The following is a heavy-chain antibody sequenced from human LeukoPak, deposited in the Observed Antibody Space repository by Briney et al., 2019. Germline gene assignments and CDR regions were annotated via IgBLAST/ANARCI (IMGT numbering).Heavy chain of an antibody. J-gene: IGHJ4*02. CDR1: GFTFKSYW. Sequence: PGGSLRLSCAASGFTFKSYWMHWVRQAPGKGLVWVSFINHDGSNTSYADSVKGRFTVSRDNAKNTMYLQVNSLRAEDTAVYYCAKAGGSYDYWGQGTLVTVSS. V-gene: IGHV3-74*01. D-gene: IGHD1-26*01. CDR3: AKAGGSYDY. CDR2: INHDGSNT.